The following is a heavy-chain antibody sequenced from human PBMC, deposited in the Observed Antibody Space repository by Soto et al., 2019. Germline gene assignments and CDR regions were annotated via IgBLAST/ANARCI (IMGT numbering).Heavy chain of an antibody. J-gene: IGHJ5*02. CDR2: IYHSGST. Sequence: SETLSLTCAVSGGSISSSNWWSWVRQPPGKGLEWIGEIYHSGSTNYNPSLKSRVTISVDKSKNQFSLKLSSVTAADTAVYYCARFGITIFGVVTPPGGFDPWGQGTLVTVSS. V-gene: IGHV4-4*02. CDR1: GGSISSSNW. CDR3: ARFGITIFGVVTPPGGFDP. D-gene: IGHD3-3*01.